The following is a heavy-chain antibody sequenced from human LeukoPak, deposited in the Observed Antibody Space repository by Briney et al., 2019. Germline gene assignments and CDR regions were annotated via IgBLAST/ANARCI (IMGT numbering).Heavy chain of an antibody. D-gene: IGHD6-19*01. Sequence: PGRSLRLSCAASGFTFDDYAMHWVRQAPGKGLEWVSGISWNSGSIGYADSVKGRFTISRDNAKNSLYLQMNSLRAEDTALHYCAEDIAVADPYYYYGMDVWGQGTTVTVSS. CDR1: GFTFDDYA. CDR3: AEDIAVADPYYYYGMDV. V-gene: IGHV3-9*01. CDR2: ISWNSGSI. J-gene: IGHJ6*02.